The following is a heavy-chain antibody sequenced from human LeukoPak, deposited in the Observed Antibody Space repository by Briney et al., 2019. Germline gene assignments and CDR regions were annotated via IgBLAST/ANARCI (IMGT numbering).Heavy chain of an antibody. CDR3: ARPAYTAAYDL. CDR1: GFTFSSYW. D-gene: IGHD3-16*01. CDR2: TKGDGSEI. V-gene: IGHV3-7*01. J-gene: IGHJ3*01. Sequence: GGSLRLSCAASGFTFSSYWMSWVRQVPGKGLEWVANTKGDGSEIHYVDSVKGRFTISRDNAKNSLYLQTNSLRAEDTAMYYCARPAYTAAYDLWGQGTMVTVSS.